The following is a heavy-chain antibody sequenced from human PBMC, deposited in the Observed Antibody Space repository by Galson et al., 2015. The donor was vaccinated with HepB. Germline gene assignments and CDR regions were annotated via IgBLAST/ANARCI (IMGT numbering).Heavy chain of an antibody. Sequence: SLRLSCAASGFTFSSYAMHWVRQAPGKGLEWVAVISYDGSNKYYADSVKGRFTISRDNSKNTLYLQMNSLRAEDTAVYYCARDPFPEMYYYMDVWGKGTTVTVSS. V-gene: IGHV3-30-3*01. CDR2: ISYDGSNK. D-gene: IGHD1-14*01. CDR3: ARDPFPEMYYYMDV. J-gene: IGHJ6*03. CDR1: GFTFSSYA.